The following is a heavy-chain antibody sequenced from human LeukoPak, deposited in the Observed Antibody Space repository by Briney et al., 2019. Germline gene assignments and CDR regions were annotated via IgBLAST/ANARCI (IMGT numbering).Heavy chain of an antibody. D-gene: IGHD6-13*01. Sequence: GGSLRLSCAASGFTFDDYAMHWVRQAPGEGLEWVSGISWNSGSIGYADSVKGRFTISRDNAKNSLYLQMNSLRAEDAALYYCAKEGIAAAGRYNWFDPWGQGTLVTVSS. CDR3: AKEGIAAAGRYNWFDP. CDR2: ISWNSGSI. V-gene: IGHV3-9*01. CDR1: GFTFDDYA. J-gene: IGHJ5*02.